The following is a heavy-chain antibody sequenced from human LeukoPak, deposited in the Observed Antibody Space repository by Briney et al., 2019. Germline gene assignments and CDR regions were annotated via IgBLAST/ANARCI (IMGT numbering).Heavy chain of an antibody. J-gene: IGHJ6*03. Sequence: GGSLRLSCAASGFTFSSYGMHWVRQAPGKGLEWVAVIWYDGSNKYYADSVKGRFTISRDNSKNTLYLQMNSLRAEDTAVYYCARDYSYGSGSYYRVYYYYYMDVWGKGTTVTVSS. D-gene: IGHD3-10*01. V-gene: IGHV3-33*01. CDR1: GFTFSSYG. CDR3: ARDYSYGSGSYYRVYYYYYMDV. CDR2: IWYDGSNK.